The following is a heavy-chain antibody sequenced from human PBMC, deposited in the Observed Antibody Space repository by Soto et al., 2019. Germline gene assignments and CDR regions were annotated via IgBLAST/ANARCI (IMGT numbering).Heavy chain of an antibody. CDR2: IYYSGST. CDR1: GGSISSGDYY. V-gene: IGHV4-30-4*01. D-gene: IGHD2-15*01. CDR3: ARYLDANQYYYYGMDV. Sequence: TLSLTCTVSGGSISSGDYYWSWIRQPPGKGLEWIGYIYYSGSTYYDPSLKSRVTISVDTSKNQFSLKLSSVTAADTAVYYCARYLDANQYYYYGMDVWGQGTTVTVSS. J-gene: IGHJ6*02.